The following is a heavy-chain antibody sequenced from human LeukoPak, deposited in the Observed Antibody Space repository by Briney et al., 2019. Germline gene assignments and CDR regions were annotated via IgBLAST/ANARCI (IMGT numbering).Heavy chain of an antibody. CDR2: ISAYNGNT. V-gene: IGHV1-18*01. CDR3: ARDLLLWFGELSPQEYYFDY. J-gene: IGHJ4*02. D-gene: IGHD3-10*01. Sequence: WASVKVSCKASGYTFTSYGISWVRQAPGQGLEWMGWISAYNGNTNYAQKLQGRVTMTTDTSTSTAYMELRSLRSDDTAVYYCARDLLLWFGELSPQEYYFDYWGQGTLVTVSS. CDR1: GYTFTSYG.